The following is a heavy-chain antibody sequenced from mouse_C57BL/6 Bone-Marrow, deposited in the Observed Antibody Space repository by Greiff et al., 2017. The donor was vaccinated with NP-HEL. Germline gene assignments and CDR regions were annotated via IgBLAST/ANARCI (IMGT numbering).Heavy chain of an antibody. CDR3: ARRAGSSYLNWYFDV. D-gene: IGHD1-1*01. CDR1: DSEVFPIAY. Sequence: VQLQESGSELRSPGSSVKLSCKDFDSEVFPIAYMSWVRQKPGHGFEWIGGILPSIGRTIYGEKFEDKATLDADTLSNTAYLELNSLTSEDSAIYYCARRAGSSYLNWYFDVWGTGTTVTVSS. J-gene: IGHJ1*03. V-gene: IGHV15-2*01. CDR2: ILPSIGRT.